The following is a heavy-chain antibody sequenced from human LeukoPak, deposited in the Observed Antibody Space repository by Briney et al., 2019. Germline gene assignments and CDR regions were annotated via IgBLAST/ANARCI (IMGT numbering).Heavy chain of an antibody. J-gene: IGHJ6*02. Sequence: GESLKISCKGSGYSFTSYWLGWVRPMPGKGLEWMGIIYPGDSDTRYSPSFQGQVTISADKSISTAYLQWSSLKASDTAMYYCARASYYDSSGYYYYYGMDVWGQGTTVTVSS. CDR1: GYSFTSYW. D-gene: IGHD3-22*01. CDR3: ARASYYDSSGYYYYYGMDV. V-gene: IGHV5-51*01. CDR2: IYPGDSDT.